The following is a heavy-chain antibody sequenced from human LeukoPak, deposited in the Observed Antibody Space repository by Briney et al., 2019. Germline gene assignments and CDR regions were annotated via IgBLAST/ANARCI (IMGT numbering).Heavy chain of an antibody. CDR3: ARAHREVLRAFDI. Sequence: GSLRLSCAASGFTFSSYAMSWVRQPPGKGLEWIGEINHSGSTDYNPSLKSRVTISVDTSKNQFSLKLSSVTAADTAVYYCARAHREVLRAFDIWGQGTMVTVSS. CDR2: INHSGST. CDR1: GFTFSSYA. J-gene: IGHJ3*02. V-gene: IGHV4-34*01. D-gene: IGHD3-10*01.